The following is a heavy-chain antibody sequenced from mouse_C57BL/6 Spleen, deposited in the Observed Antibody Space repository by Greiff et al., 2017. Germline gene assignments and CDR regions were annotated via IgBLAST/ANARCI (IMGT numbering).Heavy chain of an antibody. CDR2: IHPNSGST. D-gene: IGHD1-1*01. Sequence: QVHVKQSGAELVKPGASVKLSCKASGYTFTSYWMHWVKQRPGQGLEWIGMIHPNSGSTNYNEKFKSKATLTVDKSSSTAYMQLSSLTSEDSAVYYCARSGYYGSTWFAYWGQGTLVTVSA. CDR1: GYTFTSYW. J-gene: IGHJ3*01. CDR3: ARSGYYGSTWFAY. V-gene: IGHV1-64*01.